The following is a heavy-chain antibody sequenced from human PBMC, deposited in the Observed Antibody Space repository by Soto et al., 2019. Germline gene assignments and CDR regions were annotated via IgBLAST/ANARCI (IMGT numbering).Heavy chain of an antibody. CDR2: ISRDGRST. J-gene: IGHJ4*02. D-gene: IGHD3-22*01. Sequence: GGSLRLSCSASGFTFSMHSMHWGRQTPGKALEYVSAISRDGRSTFYADSVKGRFTISRDNSKNTLYLRMNSLRSDDTAVYYCVKEANPFINTLVVLIFDYWGQGT. V-gene: IGHV3-64D*08. CDR3: VKEANPFINTLVVLIFDY. CDR1: GFTFSMHS.